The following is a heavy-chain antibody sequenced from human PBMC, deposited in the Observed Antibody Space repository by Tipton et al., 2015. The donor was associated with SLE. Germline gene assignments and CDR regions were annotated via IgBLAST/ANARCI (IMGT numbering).Heavy chain of an antibody. Sequence: TLSLTCTVSGGSISRSSHYWGWIRQPPGKGLEWIGSIYYSGRTYYNSSLKSRVTISVDTSKNQFSLKLSSVTDADTAVYYCAREGQYQGWFDPWGQGTLVIVSS. CDR2: IYYSGRT. D-gene: IGHD2-2*01. J-gene: IGHJ5*02. CDR3: AREGQYQGWFDP. CDR1: GGSISRSSHY. V-gene: IGHV4-39*07.